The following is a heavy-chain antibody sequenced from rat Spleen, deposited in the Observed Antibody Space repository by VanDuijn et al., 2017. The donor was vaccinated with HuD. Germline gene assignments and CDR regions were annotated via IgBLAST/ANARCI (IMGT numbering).Heavy chain of an antibody. CDR3: ARHSAAPVYVMDA. Sequence: EVQLVESGGGSVQPGRSMRLSCAVSGLSFSNYDMAWVRQAPKKGLEWFASISYEGSATYYGDSVKGRFTISRDNAKSTLYLQMSSLRSEDTATYYCARHSAAPVYVMDAWGQGASVTVSS. V-gene: IGHV5-22*01. D-gene: IGHD3-1*01. CDR1: GLSFSNYD. CDR2: ISYEGSAT. J-gene: IGHJ4*01.